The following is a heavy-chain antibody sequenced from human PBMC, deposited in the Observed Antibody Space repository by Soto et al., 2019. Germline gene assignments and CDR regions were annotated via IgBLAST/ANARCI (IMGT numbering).Heavy chain of an antibody. J-gene: IGHJ4*02. D-gene: IGHD1-26*01. Sequence: SETLSLTCTVSGGSISRYYWSWIRQSPGMGLEMIGYVYYTGSTIYNPSLKSRVTISVDTSNNQFSLKLTSVTAADTAVYYCARMPYTGSNPPFDYWGQGIQVTVSS. CDR2: VYYTGST. V-gene: IGHV4-59*01. CDR1: GGSISRYY. CDR3: ARMPYTGSNPPFDY.